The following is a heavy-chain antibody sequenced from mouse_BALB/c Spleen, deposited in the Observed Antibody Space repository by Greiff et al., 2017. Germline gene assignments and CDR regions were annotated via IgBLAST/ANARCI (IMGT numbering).Heavy chain of an antibody. J-gene: IGHJ1*01. CDR3: TRGGLGSSYVWYFDV. V-gene: IGHV1-5*01. CDR2: IYPGNSDT. Sequence: VQLQQSGTVLARPGASVKMSCKASGYTFTSYWMHWVNQRPGQGLEWIGAIYPGNSDTSYNQKFKGKAKLTAVTSTSTAYMELSSLTNEDSAVYYCTRGGLGSSYVWYFDVWGAGTTVTVSS. CDR1: GYTFTSYW. D-gene: IGHD1-1*01.